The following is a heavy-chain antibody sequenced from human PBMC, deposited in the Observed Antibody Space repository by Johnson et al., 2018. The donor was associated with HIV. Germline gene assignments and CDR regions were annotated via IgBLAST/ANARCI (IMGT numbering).Heavy chain of an antibody. Sequence: VLLVESGGGVVQPGRSLRLSCAASGFTFSSYAMSWVRQAPGKGLEWVSAISGSGGSTYYADSVKGRFTISRDNSKNTLYLQMNSLRAEDTAVYYCAKERVTWSSRGDAFDIWGQGTMVTVSS. CDR1: GFTFSSYA. CDR2: ISGSGGST. D-gene: IGHD5-18*01. CDR3: AKERVTWSSRGDAFDI. V-gene: IGHV3-23*04. J-gene: IGHJ3*02.